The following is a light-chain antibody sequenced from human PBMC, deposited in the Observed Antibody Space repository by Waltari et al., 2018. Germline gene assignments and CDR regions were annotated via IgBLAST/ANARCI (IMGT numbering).Light chain of an antibody. J-gene: IGLJ1*01. CDR3: AAWDDGLNGYV. CDR1: SSNIGSNV. Sequence: QSVLIQPPSASGTPGQRVTISCSGSSSNIGSNVVTWYQQLPGPAPKLLIYSNSQRPSGVPDRFSGSKSGTSASLAISGLQSADEADYYCAAWDDGLNGYVFGIGTTVTVL. CDR2: SNS. V-gene: IGLV1-44*01.